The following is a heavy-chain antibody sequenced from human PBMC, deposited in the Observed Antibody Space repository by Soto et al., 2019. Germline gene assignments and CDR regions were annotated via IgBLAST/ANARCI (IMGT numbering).Heavy chain of an antibody. V-gene: IGHV4-31*03. CDR3: ARVPYYYGSGSSYYFDY. Sequence: PSETLSLTCTVSGGSISSGGYYWSWIRQHPGKGLEWIRSIYYSGSTYYNPSLKSRVTISVDTSKNQFSLKLSSVTAADTAVYYCARVPYYYGSGSSYYFDYWGQGTLVTVS. CDR2: IYYSGST. CDR1: GGSISSGGYY. J-gene: IGHJ4*02. D-gene: IGHD3-10*01.